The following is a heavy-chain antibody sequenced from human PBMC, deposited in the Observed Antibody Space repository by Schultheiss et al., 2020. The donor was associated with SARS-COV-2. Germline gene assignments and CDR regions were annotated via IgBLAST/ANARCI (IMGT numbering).Heavy chain of an antibody. CDR1: RYTFTSYY. V-gene: IGHV1-8*02. Sequence: ASVKVSCKASRYTFTSYYMHWVRQAPGQGLEWMGWMNPNSGNTGYAQKFQCRVTMTRNTSISTAYMELSSLRSEDTAVYYCARGTVADDAFDIWGQGTMVTVSS. CDR3: ARGTVADDAFDI. D-gene: IGHD6-19*01. J-gene: IGHJ3*02. CDR2: MNPNSGNT.